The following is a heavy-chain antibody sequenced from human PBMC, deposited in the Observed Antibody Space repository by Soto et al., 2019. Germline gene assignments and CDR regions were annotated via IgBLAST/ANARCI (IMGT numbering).Heavy chain of an antibody. CDR2: IYYSGST. V-gene: IGHV4-31*03. D-gene: IGHD2-2*02. Sequence: QVQLQESGPGLVKPSQTLSLTCTVSGGSISSGGYYWSWIRQHPGKGLEWIGYIYYSGSTYYNTSLKSRVTISVDTSKTRFSLKLSSVTAADTAVYYCARVSLSCSSTGCYSPAFDYWGQGTLVTVSS. CDR3: ARVSLSCSSTGCYSPAFDY. J-gene: IGHJ4*02. CDR1: GGSISSGGYY.